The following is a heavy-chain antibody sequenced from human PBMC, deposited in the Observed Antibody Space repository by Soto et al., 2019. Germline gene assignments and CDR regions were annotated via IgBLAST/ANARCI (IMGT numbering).Heavy chain of an antibody. V-gene: IGHV3-23*01. Sequence: GGSLRLSCAASGFTFSSYAMSWVRQAPGKGLEWVSAISGSGGSTYYADSVKGRFTISRDNSKNTLYLQMNSLRAEDTAVYYCAKSSSGRYNRDDAFDIWGQGTMVTASS. J-gene: IGHJ3*02. CDR2: ISGSGGST. D-gene: IGHD3-10*01. CDR1: GFTFSSYA. CDR3: AKSSSGRYNRDDAFDI.